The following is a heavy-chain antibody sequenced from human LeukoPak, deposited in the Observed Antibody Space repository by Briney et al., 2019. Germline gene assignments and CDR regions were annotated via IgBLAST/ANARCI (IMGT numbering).Heavy chain of an antibody. J-gene: IGHJ4*02. CDR2: IYYSGIT. D-gene: IGHD3-10*01. V-gene: IGHV4-59*08. Sequence: SETLSLTCTVSGGSISDYYWSWIRQPPGKGLEWIGYIYYSGITNYNPSLKTRVTILVDTSKNQFSLKLSFVTAADTAVYYCARWGSNMAREKGDHWGQGTLVTVSS. CDR3: ARWGSNMAREKGDH. CDR1: GGSISDYY.